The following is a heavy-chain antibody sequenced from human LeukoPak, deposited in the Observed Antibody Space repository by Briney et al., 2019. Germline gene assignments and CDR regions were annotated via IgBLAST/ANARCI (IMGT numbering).Heavy chain of an antibody. V-gene: IGHV4-34*01. D-gene: IGHD3-22*01. CDR2: INHSGST. J-gene: IGHJ4*02. CDR1: GGSFSGYY. CDR3: ARGATRYYYDSSGYYYVI. Sequence: SETLSLTCAAYGGSFSGYYWSWIRQPPGKGLEWIGEINHSGSTNYNPSLKSRVTISVDTSKNQFSLKLSSVTAADTAVYYCARGATRYYYDSSGYYYVIWGQGTLVTVSS.